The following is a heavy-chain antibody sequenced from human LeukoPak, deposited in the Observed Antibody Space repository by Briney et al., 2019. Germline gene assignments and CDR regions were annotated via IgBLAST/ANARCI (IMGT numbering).Heavy chain of an antibody. CDR3: ARDGQLRFFRRDYYYMDV. Sequence: ASVKVSCKVSGYTLTELSMHWVRQSPGKGLEWMGGFDPEDGETIYAQKFQGRVTMTEDTSTDTAYMELSSLRSEDTAVYYCARDGQLRFFRRDYYYMDVWGKGTTVTVSS. V-gene: IGHV1-24*01. J-gene: IGHJ6*03. CDR2: FDPEDGET. CDR1: GYTLTELS. D-gene: IGHD3-3*01.